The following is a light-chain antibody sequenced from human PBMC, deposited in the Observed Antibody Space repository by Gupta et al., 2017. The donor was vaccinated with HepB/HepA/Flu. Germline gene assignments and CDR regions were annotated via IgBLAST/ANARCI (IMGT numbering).Light chain of an antibody. Sequence: QSSLTQPPPASGSPGQSVTISCTGTSSDVGVYNYVYWYQQHPGKVPKLMIYEASKRPSGVPDRFAGSKSGNTASLTVSGIQAVNEANYYCSSYASSNNVVFGGGTKLTVL. CDR2: EAS. V-gene: IGLV2-8*01. CDR3: SSYASSNNVV. J-gene: IGLJ2*01. CDR1: SSDVGVYNY.